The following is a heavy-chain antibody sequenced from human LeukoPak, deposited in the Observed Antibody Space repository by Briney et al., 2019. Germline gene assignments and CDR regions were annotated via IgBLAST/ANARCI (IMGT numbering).Heavy chain of an antibody. CDR3: ARDIVRGKYQLQGY. Sequence: GASVKVSCKASGYTFTSYGISWVRQAPGQGLEWMGWISAYNGNTNYAQRLQGRVTMTTDASTSTAYMELRSLRSDDTAVYYCARDIVRGKYQLQGYWGQGTLVTVSS. CDR2: ISAYNGNT. V-gene: IGHV1-18*01. CDR1: GYTFTSYG. D-gene: IGHD2-2*01. J-gene: IGHJ4*02.